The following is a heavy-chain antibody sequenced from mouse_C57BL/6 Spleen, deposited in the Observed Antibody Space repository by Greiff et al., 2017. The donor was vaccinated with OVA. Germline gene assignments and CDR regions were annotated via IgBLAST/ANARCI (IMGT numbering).Heavy chain of an antibody. J-gene: IGHJ2*01. CDR1: GYAFTNYL. CDR2: INPGSGGT. V-gene: IGHV1-54*01. Sequence: VQLQQSGAELVRPGTSVKVSCKASGYAFTNYLIEWVKQRPGQGLEWIGVINPGSGGTNYNEKFKGKATLTADKSSITAYMQLSSLTSEDSAVYLCARGYYYVSRGYFDYWGQGTTLTVSS. CDR3: ARGYYYVSRGYFDY. D-gene: IGHD1-1*01.